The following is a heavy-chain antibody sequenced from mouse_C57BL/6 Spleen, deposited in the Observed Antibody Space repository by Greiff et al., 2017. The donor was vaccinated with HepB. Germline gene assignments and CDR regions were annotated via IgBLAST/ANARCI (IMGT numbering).Heavy chain of an antibody. CDR2: INPHNGGT. Sequence: EVQLQQSGPELVKPGASVKISCKASGYTFTDYYMNWVKQSHGKSLEWIGDINPHNGGTSYNQKFKGKATLTVDKYSSTAYMELRSLTSEDSAVYYCFTTVVDPDWYFDVWGTGTTVTVSS. V-gene: IGHV1-26*01. CDR1: GYTFTDYY. D-gene: IGHD1-1*01. CDR3: FTTVVDPDWYFDV. J-gene: IGHJ1*03.